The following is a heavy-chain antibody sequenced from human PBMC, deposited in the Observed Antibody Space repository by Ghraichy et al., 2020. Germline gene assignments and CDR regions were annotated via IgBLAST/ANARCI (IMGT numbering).Heavy chain of an antibody. CDR3: ARVVYSSGWYYNAFDI. D-gene: IGHD6-19*01. J-gene: IGHJ3*02. CDR2: IYYSGST. Sequence: SETLSLTCTVSGGSISSYYWSWIRQPPGKGLEWIGYIYYSGSTNYNPSPKSRVTISVDTSKNQFSLKLSSVTAADTAVYYCARVVYSSGWYYNAFDIWGQGTMVTVSS. CDR1: GGSISSYY. V-gene: IGHV4-59*01.